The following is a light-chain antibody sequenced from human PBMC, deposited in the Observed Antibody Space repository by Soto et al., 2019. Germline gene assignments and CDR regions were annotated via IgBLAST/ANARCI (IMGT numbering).Light chain of an antibody. CDR2: DVS. CDR3: CSYTSTYTRV. J-gene: IGLJ1*01. Sequence: QSVRNRAASGLGVARGGRSIFFTGNSRDIGAYNYVSWYQQHPGKAPKLIIYDVSNRPSGVSNRFSGSKSDNTASLAISGLQPEDEADYYCCSYTSTYTRVFGTGTKVTVL. V-gene: IGLV2-14*01. CDR1: SRDIGAYNY.